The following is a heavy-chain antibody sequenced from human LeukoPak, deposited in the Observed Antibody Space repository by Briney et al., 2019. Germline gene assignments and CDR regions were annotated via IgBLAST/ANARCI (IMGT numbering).Heavy chain of an antibody. D-gene: IGHD3-22*01. J-gene: IGHJ4*02. CDR1: GFIFSSYS. V-gene: IGHV3-21*01. CDR2: ISSSSTYI. Sequence: GSLRLSCAASGFIFSSYSMNWVRQAPGKGLEWVSSISSSSTYISYADSVKGRFTISRDNAKSSLYLQMNSLRAEDTAVYSCARDYYDSSGSFDYWGQGTLVTVSS. CDR3: ARDYYDSSGSFDY.